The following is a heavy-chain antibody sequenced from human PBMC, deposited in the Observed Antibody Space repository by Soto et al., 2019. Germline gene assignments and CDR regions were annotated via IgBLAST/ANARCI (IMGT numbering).Heavy chain of an antibody. D-gene: IGHD3-10*01. Sequence: QVQLVESGGGVVQPGRSLRLSCAASGFTFSSYGMHWVRQAPGKGLEWVAVISYDGSNKNYADSVKGRFTISRDNSKNTLYLQLNSLRAEDTAVYYLSPWSGAFDYWGQGTLVTVSS. CDR2: ISYDGSNK. CDR1: GFTFSSYG. V-gene: IGHV3-30*03. CDR3: SPWSGAFDY. J-gene: IGHJ4*02.